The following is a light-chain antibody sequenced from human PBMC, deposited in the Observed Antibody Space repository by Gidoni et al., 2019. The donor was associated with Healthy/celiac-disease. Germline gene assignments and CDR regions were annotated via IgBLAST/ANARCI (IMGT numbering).Light chain of an antibody. CDR1: QSISSW. Sequence: DIKMTPSPSTLSASVGDRVTITCRASQSISSWLAWYQQKPGKAPKLLIYKASSLESGVPSRFSGSGSGTEFTLTISSLQPDDFATYYCQQYNSYSPWTFGQGTKVEIK. V-gene: IGKV1-5*03. CDR2: KAS. J-gene: IGKJ1*01. CDR3: QQYNSYSPWT.